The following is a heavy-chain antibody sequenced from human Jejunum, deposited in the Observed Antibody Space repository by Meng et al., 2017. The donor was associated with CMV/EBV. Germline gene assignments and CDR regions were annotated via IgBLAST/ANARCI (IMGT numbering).Heavy chain of an antibody. CDR1: GFTLSTCGVG. J-gene: IGHJ4*02. V-gene: IGHV2-5*02. CDR3: AHRHRLRDFDY. CDR2: IYWDDDK. D-gene: IGHD4-17*01. Sequence: TLKGFCPTVVKTTQTLTLTCTFPGFTLSTCGVGVGWIRPPPGKALEWLALIYWDDDKRYSPSLKNRLTITKDTSKNQVVLTLTNIDPVDTATYYCAHRHRLRDFDYWGQGTLVTVSS.